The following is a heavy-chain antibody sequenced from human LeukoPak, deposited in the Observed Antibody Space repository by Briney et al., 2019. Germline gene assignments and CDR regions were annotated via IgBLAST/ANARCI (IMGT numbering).Heavy chain of an antibody. CDR3: ARARSEAGNFDY. CDR1: GGSISSGGDY. V-gene: IGHV4-31*03. J-gene: IGHJ4*02. Sequence: SQTLSLTCTVSGGSISSGGDYSSWVRQHPRKGLEWIGFIYYSGSTYYNPSLKSRVTISEDTSKNQCSLKLSSVTAADTAVYYCARARSEAGNFDYWGQGTLVTVSS. CDR2: IYYSGST. D-gene: IGHD6-13*01.